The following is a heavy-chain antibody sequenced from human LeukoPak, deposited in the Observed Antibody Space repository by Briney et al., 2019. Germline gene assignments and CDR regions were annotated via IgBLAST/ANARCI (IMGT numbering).Heavy chain of an antibody. CDR3: ATEYSSSSGRIGLPNWFDP. CDR1: GYTLTELS. CDR2: FDPEDGET. D-gene: IGHD6-6*01. Sequence: ASVKVSCKVSGYTLTELSMHWVRQAPGKGLEWMGGFDPEDGETIYAQKFQGRVTMTEDTSTDTAYMELSSLRSEDTAVYYCATEYSSSSGRIGLPNWFDPWGQGTLVTVSS. J-gene: IGHJ5*02. V-gene: IGHV1-24*01.